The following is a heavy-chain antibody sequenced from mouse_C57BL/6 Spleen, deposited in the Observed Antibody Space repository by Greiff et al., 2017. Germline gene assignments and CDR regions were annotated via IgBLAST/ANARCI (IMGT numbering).Heavy chain of an antibody. CDR1: GYTFTSYW. CDR2: IDPSDSET. D-gene: IGHD2-4*01. CDR3: ATGDYPDYYAMDY. V-gene: IGHV1-52*01. Sequence: QVQLQQPGAELVRPGSSVKLSCKASGYTFTSYWMHWVKQRPIQGLEWIGNIDPSDSETHYNQKFKDKATLTVDKSSSTAYMQLSSLTSEDSAVYYCATGDYPDYYAMDYWGQGTSVTVSS. J-gene: IGHJ4*01.